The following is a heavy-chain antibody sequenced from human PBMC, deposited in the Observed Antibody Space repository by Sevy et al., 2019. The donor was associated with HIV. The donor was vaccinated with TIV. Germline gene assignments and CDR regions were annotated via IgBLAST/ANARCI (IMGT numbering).Heavy chain of an antibody. D-gene: IGHD3-3*01. Sequence: GGSLRLSCVASGFIFSTYGMNWVGQAPGKGLESVSSISSSSSYIYYADSVKGRFTISRDNAKNSLYLQMNSLRAEDTAVYYCARDLRNYDFWSGSTYMDVWGKGTTVTVSS. V-gene: IGHV3-21*03. CDR3: ARDLRNYDFWSGSTYMDV. CDR2: ISSSSSYI. J-gene: IGHJ6*03. CDR1: GFIFSTYG.